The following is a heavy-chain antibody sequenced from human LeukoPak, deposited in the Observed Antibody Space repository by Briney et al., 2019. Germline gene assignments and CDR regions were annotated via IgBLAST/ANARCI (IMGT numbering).Heavy chain of an antibody. D-gene: IGHD3-22*01. Sequence: ASVKVSCKASGYTFTGYYMHWVRQAPGQGLEWMGWINPNSGGTNYAQKFQGRVTMTRDTSISTAYMELSRLRSDDTAVYYCAREGYYGSSGYYPVDYWGQGTLVTVSS. CDR1: GYTFTGYY. CDR3: AREGYYGSSGYYPVDY. V-gene: IGHV1-2*02. J-gene: IGHJ4*02. CDR2: INPNSGGT.